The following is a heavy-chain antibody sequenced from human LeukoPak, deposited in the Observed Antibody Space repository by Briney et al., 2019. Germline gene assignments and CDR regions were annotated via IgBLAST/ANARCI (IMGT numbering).Heavy chain of an antibody. D-gene: IGHD1-7*01. CDR1: GYRFTTYW. CDR2: IYPDDSDT. J-gene: IGHJ4*02. Sequence: GESLKISCKGSGYRFTTYWIGWVRQMPGKGLEWMGIIYPDDSDTRYSPSFQGQVTISADKSISTAYLQWSSLKASDTAMYYCARCVPEETTTGFDYWGQGTLVTVSS. V-gene: IGHV5-51*01. CDR3: ARCVPEETTTGFDY.